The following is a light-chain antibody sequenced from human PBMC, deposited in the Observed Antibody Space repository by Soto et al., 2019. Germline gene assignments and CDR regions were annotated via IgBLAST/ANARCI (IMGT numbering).Light chain of an antibody. CDR3: QQYNTYPWT. J-gene: IGKJ1*01. CDR2: MAS. CDR1: QCISSW. Sequence: DIQMTQSPSTLSASVGDRVTITCRASQCISSWLAWYQQKPGKAPKSLIYMASNLESGVPSRFSGSGSGTEFTLTISSLQPDDFATYYCQQYNTYPWTFGQGTKVEIK. V-gene: IGKV1-5*03.